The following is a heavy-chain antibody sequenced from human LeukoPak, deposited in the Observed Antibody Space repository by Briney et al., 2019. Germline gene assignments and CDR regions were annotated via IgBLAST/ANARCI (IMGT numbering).Heavy chain of an antibody. D-gene: IGHD1-26*01. CDR1: GASLNDYY. CDR3: ARERSYSNYFDY. J-gene: IGHJ4*02. CDR2: IHSSGSA. Sequence: PSETLSLTCTVSGASLNDYYWSWIRQPPGKALEWIGFIHSSGSANSNPSLTSRVTISIDTSKNQFSLNLRSLTAADTAVYFCARERSYSNYFDYWGQGTLVTVSS. V-gene: IGHV4-59*12.